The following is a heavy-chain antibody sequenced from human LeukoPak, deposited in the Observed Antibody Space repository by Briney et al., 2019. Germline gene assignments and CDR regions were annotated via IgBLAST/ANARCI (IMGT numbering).Heavy chain of an antibody. CDR2: IIPIFGTA. D-gene: IGHD2/OR15-2a*01. CDR1: GGTFSSYA. J-gene: IGHJ4*02. CDR3: ARVRRIFSTHYFDY. Sequence: SVKVSCKASGGTFSSYAISWVRQAPGQGLEWMGRIIPIFGTANYAQKFQGRVTITTGESTSTAYMELSSLRSEDTAVYYCARVRRIFSTHYFDYWGQGTLVTVSS. V-gene: IGHV1-69*05.